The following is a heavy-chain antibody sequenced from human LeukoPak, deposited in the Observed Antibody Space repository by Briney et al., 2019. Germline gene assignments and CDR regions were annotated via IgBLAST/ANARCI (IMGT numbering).Heavy chain of an antibody. CDR2: ISYDGSNK. Sequence: PGRSLRLSCAASGFTFSSYGMHWVRQAPGKGLEWVAVISYDGSNKYYADSVKGRFTISRDNSKNTLYLQMNSLRAEDTAVYYCAKVHYGDAFDYWSQGTLVTVSS. J-gene: IGHJ4*02. CDR1: GFTFSSYG. D-gene: IGHD4-17*01. CDR3: AKVHYGDAFDY. V-gene: IGHV3-30*18.